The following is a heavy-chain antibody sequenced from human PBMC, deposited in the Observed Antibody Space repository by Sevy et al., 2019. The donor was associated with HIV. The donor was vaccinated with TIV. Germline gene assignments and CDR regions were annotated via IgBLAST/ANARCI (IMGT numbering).Heavy chain of an antibody. J-gene: IGHJ6*02. CDR2: INHSGST. CDR1: GGSFSGYY. D-gene: IGHD2-15*01. Sequence: SETLSLTCAVYGGSFSGYYWSWIRLPPGKGLEWIGEINHSGSTNYNPSLKSRVTISVDTSKNQFSLKLSSVTAADTAVYYCAERTMYCSGGSCYGMDVWGQGTTVTVSS. CDR3: AERTMYCSGGSCYGMDV. V-gene: IGHV4-34*01.